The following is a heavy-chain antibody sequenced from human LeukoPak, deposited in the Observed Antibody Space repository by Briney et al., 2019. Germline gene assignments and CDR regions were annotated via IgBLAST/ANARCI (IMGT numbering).Heavy chain of an antibody. D-gene: IGHD4-17*01. CDR3: ARAYGYYYYYMDV. J-gene: IGHJ6*03. Sequence: SETLSLTCSVSGGSIGSGTYYWTWIRQPPGKGLEWIGDVSYSSNTNYHPSLKSRVTISLDTSKNQFSLKLTSVIAADTAVYYCARAYGYYYYYMDVWGKGTTVIVSS. CDR1: GGSIGSGTYY. CDR2: VSYSSNT. V-gene: IGHV4-61*01.